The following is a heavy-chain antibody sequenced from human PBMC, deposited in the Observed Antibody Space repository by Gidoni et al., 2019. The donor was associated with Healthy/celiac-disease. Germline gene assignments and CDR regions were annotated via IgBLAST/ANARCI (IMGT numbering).Heavy chain of an antibody. CDR1: GFPLRNAW. CDR2: IKSKTDGGTT. Sequence: EVQLVESGGGLVKPGGSLRLSCAASGFPLRNAWMSWVRQAPGKGLEWVGRIKSKTDGGTTDYAAPVKGRFTISRDDSKNTLYLQMNSLKTEDTAVYYCTTQGDGYNWFVDYWGQGTLVTVSS. J-gene: IGHJ4*02. D-gene: IGHD5-12*01. V-gene: IGHV3-15*01. CDR3: TTQGDGYNWFVDY.